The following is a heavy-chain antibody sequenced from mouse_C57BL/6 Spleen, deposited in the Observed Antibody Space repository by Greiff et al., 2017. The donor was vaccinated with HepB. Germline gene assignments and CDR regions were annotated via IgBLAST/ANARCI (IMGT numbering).Heavy chain of an antibody. V-gene: IGHV1-15*01. CDR2: IDPETGGT. CDR1: GYTFTDYE. D-gene: IGHD3-1*01. Sequence: QVQLQQSGAELVRPGASVTLSCKASGYTFTDYEMHWVKQTPVHGLEWIGAIDPETGGTAYNQKFKGKAILTADKSSSTAYMELRSLTSEDSAVYYCTRSGRGYFDVWGTGTTVTVSS. J-gene: IGHJ1*03. CDR3: TRSGRGYFDV.